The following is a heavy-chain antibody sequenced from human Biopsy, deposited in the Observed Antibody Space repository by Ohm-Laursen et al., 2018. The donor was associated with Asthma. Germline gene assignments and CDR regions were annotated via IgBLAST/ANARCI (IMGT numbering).Heavy chain of an antibody. CDR1: GASITTSPSY. J-gene: IGHJ4*02. V-gene: IGHV4-31*01. D-gene: IGHD5-18*01. CDR3: ARNLPGYTYGPFED. Sequence: TLSLTCPVSGASITTSPSYWSWLRLLPGKGLEWIGCIYYSGETFFNPSLKNPLSMSLDSSKNQFSLKMTSVTVADTAVYFCARNLPGYTYGPFEDWGQGTLVTVSS. CDR2: IYYSGET.